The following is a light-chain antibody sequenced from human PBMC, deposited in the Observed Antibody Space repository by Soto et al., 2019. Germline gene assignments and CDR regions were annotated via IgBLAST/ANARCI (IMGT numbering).Light chain of an antibody. CDR1: QTVISTH. CDR2: ATS. V-gene: IGKV3-20*01. CDR3: QQYDSSSVT. J-gene: IGKJ5*01. Sequence: EIILTQSPGTLSLSPGEGATLSCKASQTVISTHLAWYQQKPGKAPRLLIYATSNRGTGIPDRFSGSGSGRDFTLTINRLEPEDFAVYYCQQYDSSSVTFGQGTRLDLK.